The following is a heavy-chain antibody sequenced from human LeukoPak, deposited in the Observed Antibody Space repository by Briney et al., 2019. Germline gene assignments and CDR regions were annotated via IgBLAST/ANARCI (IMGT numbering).Heavy chain of an antibody. J-gene: IGHJ4*02. D-gene: IGHD1-1*01. CDR3: ARALTTLTYEGY. Sequence: GGSLRLSCAASGFTFSSYAMSWVRQTPGKGLEWVSSISGSNSYIFYADSVKGRFTVSRDNAKDSLYLQMNSLRAEDTAVYYCARALTTLTYEGYWGQGTLVTVSS. CDR2: ISGSNSYI. V-gene: IGHV3-21*01. CDR1: GFTFSSYA.